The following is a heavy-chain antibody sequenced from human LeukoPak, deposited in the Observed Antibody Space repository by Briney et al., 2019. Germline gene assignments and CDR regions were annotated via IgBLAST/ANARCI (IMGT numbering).Heavy chain of an antibody. D-gene: IGHD3-16*01. CDR3: AKDDYDYVWGSYFG. Sequence: PGGSLRLSCAASGFTFSSYAMSWVRQAPGKGLEWVSAISGSGGSTYYADSVKGRFTISRDNSKNTLYLQMNSLRAEDTAVYYCAKDDYDYVWGSYFGGGQGTLVTVSS. V-gene: IGHV3-23*01. J-gene: IGHJ4*02. CDR2: ISGSGGST. CDR1: GFTFSSYA.